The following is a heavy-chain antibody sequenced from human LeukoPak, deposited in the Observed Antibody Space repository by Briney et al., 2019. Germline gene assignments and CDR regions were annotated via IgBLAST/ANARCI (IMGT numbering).Heavy chain of an antibody. CDR2: IYHSGST. Sequence: SETLSLTCAVSGGSISSGGYSWSWIRQPPGKGLEWIGYIYHSGSTYYNPSLKSRVTISVDRSKNQFSLTLSSVTAADTAVYYCARAIYGRLDYWGQGTLVTVSS. CDR3: ARAIYGRLDY. CDR1: GGSISSGGYS. V-gene: IGHV4-30-2*01. J-gene: IGHJ4*02. D-gene: IGHD1-26*01.